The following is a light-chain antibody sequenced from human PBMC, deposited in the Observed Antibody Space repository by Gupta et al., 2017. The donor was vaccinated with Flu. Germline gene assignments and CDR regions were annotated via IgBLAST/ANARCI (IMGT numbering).Light chain of an antibody. CDR2: KAS. J-gene: IGKJ1*01. CDR3: QEYSSYWT. Sequence: DTQMTQSPSTLSASVGDRVTITCRASQSISSWLAWYQQKPGKAPKLLIYKASSLESGVPSRFSGSGSGTEFTLTISSLQPNDFATYYCQEYSSYWTFGQGTKVEIK. V-gene: IGKV1-5*03. CDR1: QSISSW.